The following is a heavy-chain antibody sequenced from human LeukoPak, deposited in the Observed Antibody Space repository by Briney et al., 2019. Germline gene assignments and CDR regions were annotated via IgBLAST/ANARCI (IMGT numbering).Heavy chain of an antibody. CDR1: GGSISSSSYY. CDR3: ARSGGLWLLTYYFDY. Sequence: SETLSLTCTVSGGSISSSSYYWGWIRQPPGKGLEWIGSIYYSGSTYYNPSLKSRVTISVDTSKNQLSLKLSSVTAADTAVYRARSGGLWLLTYYFDYWGQGTLVTVSS. D-gene: IGHD3-22*01. CDR2: IYYSGST. V-gene: IGHV4-39*07. J-gene: IGHJ4*02.